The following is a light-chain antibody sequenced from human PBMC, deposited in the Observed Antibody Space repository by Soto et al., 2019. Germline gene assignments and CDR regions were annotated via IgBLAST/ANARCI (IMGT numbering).Light chain of an antibody. CDR2: GAS. CDR3: QQYGSSLLT. V-gene: IGKV3-20*01. CDR1: QSVSSSY. Sequence: IVLTQSPGTLSLSPGERATLSCRASQSVSSSYLAWCQQKPGQAPRLIIYGASNRATGIPDRFSGSGSGTDFTLTISRVEPEDFAVYYCQQYGSSLLTFGGGTKVEIK. J-gene: IGKJ4*01.